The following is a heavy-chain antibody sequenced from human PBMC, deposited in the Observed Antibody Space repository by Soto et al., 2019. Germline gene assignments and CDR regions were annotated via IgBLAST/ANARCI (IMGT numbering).Heavy chain of an antibody. D-gene: IGHD4-17*01. CDR1: GFTFINYA. J-gene: IGHJ4*02. CDR2: ISYDGSNK. V-gene: IGHV3-30-3*01. Sequence: LRLSCAASGFTFINYAMHWVRQAPGKGLEWVAVISYDGSNKYYADSVKGRFTISRDNSKNTMYLQMNSLSAEDTAVYHCARDQVKGTMTILWGQGTLVTVSS. CDR3: ARDQVKGTMTIL.